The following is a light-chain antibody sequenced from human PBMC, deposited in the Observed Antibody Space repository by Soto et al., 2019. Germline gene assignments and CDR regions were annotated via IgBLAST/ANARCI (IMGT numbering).Light chain of an antibody. CDR2: GAS. J-gene: IGKJ2*01. CDR1: KSVSRSY. Sequence: EIVLTQSPGTVSLSPGERATLSCRASKSVSRSYLAWYQLKPGQAPRLLIYGASSRATGIPDRFSGSGSGTDFTLSISRLEPEDFAVYYCHQYGSSTYTFGQGTKLEIK. V-gene: IGKV3-20*01. CDR3: HQYGSSTYT.